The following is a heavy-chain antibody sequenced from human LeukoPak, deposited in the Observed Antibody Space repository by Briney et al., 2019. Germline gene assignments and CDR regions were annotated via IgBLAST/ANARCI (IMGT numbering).Heavy chain of an antibody. CDR2: IYHSGST. CDR1: GGSISSGGYY. D-gene: IGHD3-10*01. J-gene: IGHJ3*02. Sequence: SETLSLTCTVSGGSISSGGYYWSWIRQPPGKGLEWIGYIYHSGSTYYNPSLKSRVTISVDGSKNQFSLKLSSVTAADTAVYYCARVQLLWFRENDAFDIWGQGTMVTVSS. CDR3: ARVQLLWFRENDAFDI. V-gene: IGHV4-30-2*01.